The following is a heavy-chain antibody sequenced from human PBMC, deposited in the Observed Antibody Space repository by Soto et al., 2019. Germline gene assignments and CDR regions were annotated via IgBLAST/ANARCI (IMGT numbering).Heavy chain of an antibody. CDR2: IIPILGIA. Sequence: QVQLVQSGAEVKKPGSSVKVSCKASGGTFSSYTISWVRQAPGQGLEWMGRIIPILGIANYAQKFQGRVTITADKSTSTAYMELNSLRSEDTAVYYCARAHHYGSGSYHWFDPWGQGTLVTVSS. V-gene: IGHV1-69*02. D-gene: IGHD3-10*01. CDR1: GGTFSSYT. CDR3: ARAHHYGSGSYHWFDP. J-gene: IGHJ5*02.